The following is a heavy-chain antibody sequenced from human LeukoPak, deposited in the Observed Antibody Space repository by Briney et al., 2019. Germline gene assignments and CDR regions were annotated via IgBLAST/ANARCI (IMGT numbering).Heavy chain of an antibody. CDR3: AREYSYGYFDY. CDR2: INKDGSEK. V-gene: IGHV3-7*01. J-gene: IGHJ4*02. CDR1: GFTFSSYW. D-gene: IGHD5-18*01. Sequence: GGSLRLSCAASGFTFSSYWMSWVRQAQGKGREWVANINKDGSEKYYVDSVKGRFTISRDNAKNSLYLQMNSLRAEDTAVYYCAREYSYGYFDYWGQGTLVTVSS.